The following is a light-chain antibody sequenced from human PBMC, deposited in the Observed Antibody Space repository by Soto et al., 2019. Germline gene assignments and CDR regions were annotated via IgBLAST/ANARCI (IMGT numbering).Light chain of an antibody. J-gene: IGKJ4*01. CDR2: SAS. CDR1: QSVASSY. V-gene: IGKV3D-20*02. CDR3: QQRSNWPPEIT. Sequence: EVVLTQSPGTLSLSPGERVTLSCRASQSVASSYLAWYQQKPGRAPRLLFYSASSRATGIPDRFSGSGSGTDFTLTISRLEPEDFAVYYCQQRSNWPPEITFGGGTKVEIK.